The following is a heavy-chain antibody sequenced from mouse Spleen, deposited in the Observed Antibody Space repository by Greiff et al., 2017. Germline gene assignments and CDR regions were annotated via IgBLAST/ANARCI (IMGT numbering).Heavy chain of an antibody. CDR3: AILAYYGYGFAY. J-gene: IGHJ3*01. CDR2: IDPSDSYT. D-gene: IGHD1-2*01. Sequence: QVQLQQPGAELVKPGASVKLSCKASGYTFTSYWMQWVKQRPGQGLEWIGEIDPSDSYTNYNQKFKGKATLTVDTSSSTAYMQLSSLTSEDSAVYYCAILAYYGYGFAYWGQGTLVTVSA. V-gene: IGHV1-50*01. CDR1: GYTFTSYW.